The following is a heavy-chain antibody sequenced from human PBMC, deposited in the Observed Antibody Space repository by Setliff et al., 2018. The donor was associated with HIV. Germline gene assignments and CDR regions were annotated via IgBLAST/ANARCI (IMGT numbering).Heavy chain of an antibody. CDR3: AREIWGQVAHVPYGMDV. J-gene: IGHJ6*02. CDR1: GGSISSYY. CDR2: FYTSGST. D-gene: IGHD5-12*01. Sequence: PSETLSLTCTVSGGSISSYYWSWIRQPAGKGLEWIGRFYTSGSTNYNPSLKSRVTMAVDMSKNQFSLKVRYVTAADTAIYYCAREIWGQVAHVPYGMDVWGQGTTVTVSS. V-gene: IGHV4-4*07.